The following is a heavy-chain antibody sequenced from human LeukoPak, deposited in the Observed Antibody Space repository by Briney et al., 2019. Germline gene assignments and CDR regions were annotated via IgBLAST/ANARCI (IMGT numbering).Heavy chain of an antibody. J-gene: IGHJ4*02. V-gene: IGHV3-21*01. CDR3: ARGFSGYSYGCGSDY. Sequence: GGSLRLSCAASGFTFSSYSMNWVRQAPGKGLEWVSSISSSSSYIYYADSVKGRFTISRDNAKNSLYLQMNSLRAEDTAVYYCARGFSGYSYGCGSDYWGQGTLVTVSS. D-gene: IGHD5-18*01. CDR1: GFTFSSYS. CDR2: ISSSSSYI.